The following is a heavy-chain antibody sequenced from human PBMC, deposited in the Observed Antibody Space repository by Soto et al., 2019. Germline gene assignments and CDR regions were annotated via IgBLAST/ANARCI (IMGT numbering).Heavy chain of an antibody. Sequence: QVQLQQWGAGLLKPSETLSLTCAVYGGSFSGYYWSWIRQPPGKGLEWIGEINHSGSTNYNPSLKSLVTISVDTSKNQFSLKLSSVTAADTAVYYCASSYHFWCGSDYCGQGTLVTVSS. D-gene: IGHD3-3*01. CDR3: ASSYHFWCGSDY. V-gene: IGHV4-34*01. CDR1: GGSFSGYY. J-gene: IGHJ4*02. CDR2: INHSGST.